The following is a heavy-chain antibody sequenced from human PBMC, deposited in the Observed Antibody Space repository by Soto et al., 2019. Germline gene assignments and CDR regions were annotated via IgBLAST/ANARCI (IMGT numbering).Heavy chain of an antibody. CDR3: ARRYSILTGYYFPDHFDY. CDR1: GGSISSSSYY. V-gene: IGHV4-39*01. Sequence: PSETLSLTCTVSGGSISSSSYYWGWIRQPPGKGLEWIGSIYYSGSTYYNPSLKSRVTISVDTSKNQFSLKLSSVTAADTAVYYFARRYSILTGYYFPDHFDYWGQGTLVTVSS. J-gene: IGHJ4*02. D-gene: IGHD3-9*01. CDR2: IYYSGST.